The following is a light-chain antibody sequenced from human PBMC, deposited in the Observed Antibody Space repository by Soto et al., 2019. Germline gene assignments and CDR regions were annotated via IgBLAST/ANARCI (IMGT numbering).Light chain of an antibody. J-gene: IGLJ1*01. V-gene: IGLV2-23*01. Sequence: QSALTQPASVSGSPGQSITISCTGTSSDVASYNLVSWYRQHPGKAPKLMIYEGRKRPSGVSNRFSGSKSGSTASLTISGLQAEDEADYYCCSYAGSVYVFGTGTKLTVL. CDR3: CSYAGSVYV. CDR1: SSDVASYNL. CDR2: EGR.